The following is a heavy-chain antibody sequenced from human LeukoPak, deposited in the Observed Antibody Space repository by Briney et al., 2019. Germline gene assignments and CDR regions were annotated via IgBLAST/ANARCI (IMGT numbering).Heavy chain of an antibody. CDR3: AVLSGTYYFDC. CDR2: ITSNGGRT. D-gene: IGHD1-14*01. V-gene: IGHV3-64D*06. J-gene: IGHJ4*02. CDR1: GSTFGHYT. Sequence: PGGSLRLSCSASGSTFGHYTMHWVRQAPGKGLGFVSAITSNGGRTYYADSVKGRFTISRDNPKNTLFLQMNSLRAEDTAVYHCAVLSGTYYFDCWGQGTLVTVSS.